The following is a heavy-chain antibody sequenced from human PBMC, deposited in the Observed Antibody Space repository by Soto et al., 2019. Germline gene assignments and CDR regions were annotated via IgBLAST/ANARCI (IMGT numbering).Heavy chain of an antibody. V-gene: IGHV1-69*13. CDR3: ASKVPDYGGNWYFDY. Sequence: AASVKVSCKASGGTFSSYAISWVRQAPGQGLEWMGGIIPIFGTANYAQRFQGRVTITADESTSTACMELSSLRSEDTAVYYCASKVPDYGGNWYFDYWGQGTLVTVSS. D-gene: IGHD4-17*01. CDR2: IIPIFGTA. CDR1: GGTFSSYA. J-gene: IGHJ4*02.